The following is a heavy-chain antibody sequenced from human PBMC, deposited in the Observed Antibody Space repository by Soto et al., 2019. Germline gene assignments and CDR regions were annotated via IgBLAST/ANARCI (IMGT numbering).Heavy chain of an antibody. Sequence: QVQLQESGPGLVKPSQTLSLTCTVSGGSISNGDYYWNWIRQHPEKGLEGIGYINYRGSTFYNPSLKRRIIISVEKSKNQFSLKLSSVTAADTAVYYCVRDAPETAPYWGQGTLVTVSS. CDR1: GGSISNGDYY. V-gene: IGHV4-31*03. CDR2: INYRGST. J-gene: IGHJ4*02. CDR3: VRDAPETAPY. D-gene: IGHD2-2*01.